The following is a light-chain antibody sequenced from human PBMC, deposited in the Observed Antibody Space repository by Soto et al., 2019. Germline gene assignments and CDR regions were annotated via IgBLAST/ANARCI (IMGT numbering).Light chain of an antibody. Sequence: QSVLAQPASVFGSPGQSITISCTGTCSDVGAYDFVSWYQQHPDKAPKLMIYEVSNRPSGVSYRFSGSKSVNTATLTISGLQAEDEADYYCSSYTTSSTRVFGTGTKLTVL. V-gene: IGLV2-14*03. CDR1: CSDVGAYDF. J-gene: IGLJ1*01. CDR3: SSYTTSSTRV. CDR2: EVS.